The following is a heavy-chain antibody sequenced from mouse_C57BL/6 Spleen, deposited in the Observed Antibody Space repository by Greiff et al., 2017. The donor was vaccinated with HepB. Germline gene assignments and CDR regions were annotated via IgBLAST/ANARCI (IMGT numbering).Heavy chain of an antibody. J-gene: IGHJ3*01. Sequence: QVQLQQPGAELVKPGASVKLSCKASGYTFTSYWMQWVKQRPGQGLEWIGEIDPSDSYTNHNQKFKGKATLTVDTSSSTAYMQLSSLTSEDSAVYYCARKNWDVPFAYWGQGTLVTVSA. V-gene: IGHV1-50*01. CDR2: IDPSDSYT. CDR3: ARKNWDVPFAY. CDR1: GYTFTSYW. D-gene: IGHD4-1*01.